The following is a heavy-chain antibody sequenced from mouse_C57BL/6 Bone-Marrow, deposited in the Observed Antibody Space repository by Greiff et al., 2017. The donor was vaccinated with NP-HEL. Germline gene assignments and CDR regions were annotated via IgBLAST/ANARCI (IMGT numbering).Heavy chain of an antibody. J-gene: IGHJ4*01. V-gene: IGHV1-15*01. D-gene: IGHD1-1*01. CDR3: TRERLYYGSSSLPMDY. CDR1: GYTFTDYE. CDR2: IDPETGGT. Sequence: QVQLQQSGAELVRPGASVTLSCKASGYTFTDYEMHWVKQTPVHGLEWIGAIDPETGGTAYNQKFKGKAILTADKSSSTAYMELRSLTSEDSAVYYCTRERLYYGSSSLPMDYWGQGTSVTVSS.